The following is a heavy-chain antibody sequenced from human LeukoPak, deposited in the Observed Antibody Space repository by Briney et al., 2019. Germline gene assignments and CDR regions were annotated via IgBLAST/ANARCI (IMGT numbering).Heavy chain of an antibody. CDR2: IWHDGINK. Sequence: GGSLRLSCAASGFTFSNYGMHWARQAPGKGLEWVAVIWHDGINKDYADSVKGRFTISRDNSKNTLYLQMNSLRVEDTAVYYCAKDHDFWGQGTLVTVSS. J-gene: IGHJ4*02. D-gene: IGHD3-3*01. CDR3: AKDHDF. V-gene: IGHV3-33*06. CDR1: GFTFSNYG.